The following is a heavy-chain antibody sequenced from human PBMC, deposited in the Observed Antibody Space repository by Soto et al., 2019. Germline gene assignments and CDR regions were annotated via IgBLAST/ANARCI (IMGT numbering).Heavy chain of an antibody. D-gene: IGHD3-22*01. V-gene: IGHV4-31*03. J-gene: IGHJ4*02. Sequence: QVQLQESGPGLVKPSQTLSLTCTVSGGSISSGDNYWSWIRQHPGKGLEWIGYIYYSGSTYYNPSLRRRVTISVDTSKNQFSLKLRSVTAADSAVYYCARVRAGAPYYYDSTGFDHWGQGSLVTVSS. CDR1: GGSISSGDNY. CDR2: IYYSGST. CDR3: ARVRAGAPYYYDSTGFDH.